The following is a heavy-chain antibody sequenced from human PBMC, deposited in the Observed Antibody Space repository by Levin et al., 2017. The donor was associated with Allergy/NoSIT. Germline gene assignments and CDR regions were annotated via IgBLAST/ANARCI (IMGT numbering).Heavy chain of an antibody. CDR3: ARDRYSSR. CDR1: GFTFSSYS. J-gene: IGHJ4*02. Sequence: GGSLRLSYAASGFTFSSYSMNWVRQAPGRGLEWVSYISSSSSAIYYADSVKGRFTISRDNAKNSLYLQMNSLRTEDTAVYYCARDRYSSRWGQGTLVTVSS. D-gene: IGHD6-13*01. CDR2: ISSSSSAI. V-gene: IGHV3-48*01.